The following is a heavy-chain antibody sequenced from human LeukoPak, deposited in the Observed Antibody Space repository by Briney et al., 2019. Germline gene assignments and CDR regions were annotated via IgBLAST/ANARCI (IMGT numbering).Heavy chain of an antibody. Sequence: GGSLRLSCVGYGFTFSNAWMNWVRQTPGKGLECVARIKSKVEGETIDYAAPVKGRLTISRDDSKNTVYLQMNSLRTEDTAVYFCATGGYYIDYWGQGTLVTVSS. V-gene: IGHV3-15*07. CDR1: GFTFSNAW. J-gene: IGHJ4*02. CDR2: IKSKVEGETI. CDR3: ATGGYYIDY.